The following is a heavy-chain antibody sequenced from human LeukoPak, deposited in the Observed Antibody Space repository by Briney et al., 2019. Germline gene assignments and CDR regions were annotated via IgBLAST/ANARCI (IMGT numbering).Heavy chain of an antibody. D-gene: IGHD2-15*01. CDR1: GFTFSSYS. J-gene: IGHJ3*02. V-gene: IGHV3-21*01. Sequence: GGSLRLSCAASGFTFSSYSMNWVHQAPGKGLEWVSSISSSNNYIYYADSVKGRFTISRDNAKNSLYLQMNSLRAEDTAVFYCAREEFCSRSTCRGGFDIWGQGTMVTVSS. CDR2: ISSSNNYI. CDR3: AREEFCSRSTCRGGFDI.